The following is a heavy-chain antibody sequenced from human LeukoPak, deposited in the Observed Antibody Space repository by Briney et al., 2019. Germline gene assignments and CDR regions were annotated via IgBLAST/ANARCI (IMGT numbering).Heavy chain of an antibody. CDR3: TRIQSLVVADNVYYYGVDV. D-gene: IGHD2-15*01. V-gene: IGHV2-70*11. CDR1: GFSLSTSGMS. Sequence: SGPTLVNPTQTHTLTCTFSGFSLSTSGMSVSWIRQPPGKALEWLARIDWDDDKYYSTSLRTRLTISKDTSKNQVVLTMSNMDPVDTATYFCTRIQSLVVADNVYYYGVDVWGQGTTVTVS. CDR2: IDWDDDK. J-gene: IGHJ6*02.